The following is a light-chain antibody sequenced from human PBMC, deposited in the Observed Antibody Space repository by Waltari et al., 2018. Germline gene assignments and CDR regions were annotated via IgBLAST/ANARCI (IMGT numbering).Light chain of an antibody. J-gene: IGKJ1*01. CDR1: QSISKY. V-gene: IGKV3-20*01. CDR3: QKYGSLPAT. CDR2: DAS. Sequence: EIMLTQSPGTLSLSPGERATLYCRASQSISKYLAWYQQKHGQAPRLLIYDASIRATGIPDRFSGSGYGTDFSLTISRLEPEDYAVYYCQKYGSLPATFGRGTKVEIK.